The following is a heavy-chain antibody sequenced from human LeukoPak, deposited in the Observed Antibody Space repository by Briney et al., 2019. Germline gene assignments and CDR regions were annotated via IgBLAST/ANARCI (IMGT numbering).Heavy chain of an antibody. CDR1: GFTFSSNW. D-gene: IGHD3-3*01. CDR2: INQDGSEK. V-gene: IGHV3-7*03. CDR3: ARDRRTPYYDFWSLSYYYYYGMDV. J-gene: IGHJ6*02. Sequence: PGGSLRLSCAASGFTFSSNWMSWVRQAPGKGLEWVANINQDGSEKNYVDSVKGRFTMFRDNAKNSLYLQMNSLRAEDTAVYYCARDRRTPYYDFWSLSYYYYYGMDVWGQGTTVTVSS.